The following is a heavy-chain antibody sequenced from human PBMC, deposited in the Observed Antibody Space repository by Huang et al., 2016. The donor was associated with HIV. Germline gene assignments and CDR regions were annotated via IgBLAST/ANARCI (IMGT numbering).Heavy chain of an antibody. CDR1: GLTFGSYW. J-gene: IGHJ4*02. Sequence: EVHLVESGGGLVRPGGSLRLSCAASGLTFGSYWMNWVRQAPGSGREWVANINLDGSDRCYGDSVRGRFTISRDNANNAVSLQLNSLKAEDTGVYYCARGFQAKPGDYWGQGTLVTVSS. CDR2: INLDGSDR. V-gene: IGHV3-7*01. CDR3: ARGFQAKPGDY.